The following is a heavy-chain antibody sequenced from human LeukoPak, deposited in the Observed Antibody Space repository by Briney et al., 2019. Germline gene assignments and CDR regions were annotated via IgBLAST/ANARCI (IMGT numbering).Heavy chain of an antibody. CDR3: ARGHSGSYQRTDAFDI. V-gene: IGHV3-21*01. D-gene: IGHD1-26*01. CDR1: GFTFTSYS. Sequence: SGGSLRLSCAASGFTFTSYSLNWVRQAPGTGLEWVSSISESGRYIYFRASLKGRFTVSRDNAENSLYLQMNGLRVEDTAVYYCARGHSGSYQRTDAFDIWGRGTLVTVSS. J-gene: IGHJ3*02. CDR2: ISESGRYI.